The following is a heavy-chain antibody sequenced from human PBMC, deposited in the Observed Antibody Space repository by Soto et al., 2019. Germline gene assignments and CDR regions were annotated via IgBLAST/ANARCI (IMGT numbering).Heavy chain of an antibody. D-gene: IGHD6-6*01. CDR3: ARQRIAALPHFDY. CDR2: TYYSGST. Sequence: SSETLSLTXTVSGGSISSGDYYWSWIRQPPGKGLEWIGNTYYSGSTYYNPSLKSRVTISVDTSKNQFSLKLSSVTAADTAVYYCARQRIAALPHFDYWGQGTLVTVSS. J-gene: IGHJ4*02. V-gene: IGHV4-30-4*01. CDR1: GGSISSGDYY.